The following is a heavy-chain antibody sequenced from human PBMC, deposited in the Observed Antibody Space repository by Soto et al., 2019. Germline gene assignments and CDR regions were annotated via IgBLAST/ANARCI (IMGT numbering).Heavy chain of an antibody. Sequence: XVSLLLSCAASGFTFSDYYMSWIRQAAGKGLEWVSYISSSSSYTNYADSVKGRFTISRDNAKNSLYLQMNSLRAEDTAVYYCARTPDCTNGVCSAGFDYWGQGTLVTVSS. V-gene: IGHV3-11*06. D-gene: IGHD2-8*01. CDR3: ARTPDCTNGVCSAGFDY. CDR1: GFTFSDYY. CDR2: ISSSSSYT. J-gene: IGHJ4*02.